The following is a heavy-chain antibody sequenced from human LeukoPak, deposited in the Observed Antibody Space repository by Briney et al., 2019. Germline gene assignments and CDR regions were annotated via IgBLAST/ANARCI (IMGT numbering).Heavy chain of an antibody. Sequence: GGSLRLSCAASGFTFSSYGMHWVRQAPGKGLEGVAVISYDGSNKYYADSVKGRFTISRDNSKNTLYLQMNSLRAEDTAVYYCAKVALSGWEGTATLDYWGQGTLVTVSS. CDR2: ISYDGSNK. CDR1: GFTFSSYG. CDR3: AKVALSGWEGTATLDY. J-gene: IGHJ4*02. D-gene: IGHD1-26*01. V-gene: IGHV3-30*18.